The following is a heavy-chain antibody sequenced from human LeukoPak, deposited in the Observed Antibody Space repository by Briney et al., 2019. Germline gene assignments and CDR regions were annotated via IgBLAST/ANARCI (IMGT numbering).Heavy chain of an antibody. CDR1: GFTFRSYG. CDR3: AKDLDGDYYDSSGYIGEDH. Sequence: PGGPLRLSCAASGFTFRSYGMHWVRQAPVKGLESVAVIWYDGSNKYYADSVKGQFTISRDNSKNTLYLQMNSLSAEDTAVYYCAKDLDGDYYDSSGYIGEDHWGTGTLVTVSS. V-gene: IGHV3-33*06. J-gene: IGHJ4*02. CDR2: IWYDGSNK. D-gene: IGHD3-22*01.